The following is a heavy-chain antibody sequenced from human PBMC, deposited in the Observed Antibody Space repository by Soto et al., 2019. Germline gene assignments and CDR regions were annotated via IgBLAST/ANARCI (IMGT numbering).Heavy chain of an antibody. CDR1: GGTFSSYT. J-gene: IGHJ4*02. D-gene: IGHD3-22*01. CDR2: IIPILGIA. V-gene: IGHV1-69*02. CDR3: ARALPNYYDSSGYYPYYFDY. Sequence: QVQLVQSGAEVKKPGSSVKVSCKASGGTFSSYTISWVRQAPGQGLEWMGRIIPILGIANYAQKFQGRVTITADKSTSTAYMELSSLRSEDTAVYYCARALPNYYDSSGYYPYYFDYWGQGTLVTVSS.